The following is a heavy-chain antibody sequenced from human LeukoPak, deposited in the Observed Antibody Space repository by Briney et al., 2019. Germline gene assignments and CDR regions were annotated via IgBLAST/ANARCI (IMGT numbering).Heavy chain of an antibody. CDR1: GGSISSSSYY. D-gene: IGHD3-16*01. CDR3: ARQPYDYVWGSYGIDLDY. Sequence: PSETLSLTCTVSGGSISSSSYYWGWIRQHPGKGLEWIGSIYYSGSTYYNPSLKSRVTISVDTSKNQFSLKLSSVTATDTAVYYCARQPYDYVWGSYGIDLDYWGQGTLVTVSS. V-gene: IGHV4-39*01. J-gene: IGHJ4*02. CDR2: IYYSGST.